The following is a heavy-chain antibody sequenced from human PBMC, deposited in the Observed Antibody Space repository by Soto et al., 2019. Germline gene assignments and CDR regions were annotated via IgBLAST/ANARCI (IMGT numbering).Heavy chain of an antibody. J-gene: IGHJ4*02. V-gene: IGHV4-59*01. D-gene: IGHD6-13*01. CDR1: SDSISSYY. CDR3: ARGTSWQLPFDY. Sequence: TLSLTCTVSSDSISSYYLSWIRQPPGKRLEWIGYISYSGSTDYNPSLKSRVTISGDTSKNQFSLKVSSVTAADTAVYYCARGTSWQLPFDYWGQGTLVTVSS. CDR2: ISYSGST.